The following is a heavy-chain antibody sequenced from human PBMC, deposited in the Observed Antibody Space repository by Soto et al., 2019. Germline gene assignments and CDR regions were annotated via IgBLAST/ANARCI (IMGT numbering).Heavy chain of an antibody. D-gene: IGHD3-3*01. J-gene: IGHJ5*02. V-gene: IGHV2-5*02. CDR2: IYWDDDK. CDR3: AHLTITFFGVAPLGFDP. Sequence: SGPTLVNPTQTLTLTCTFSGFSLSTSGVGVGWIRQPPGKALEWLALIYWDDDKRYSPSLKSRLTITKNTSKNQVVLTMTNMDPVDTATYYCAHLTITFFGVAPLGFDPRGQRTLVTVSS. CDR1: GFSLSTSGVG.